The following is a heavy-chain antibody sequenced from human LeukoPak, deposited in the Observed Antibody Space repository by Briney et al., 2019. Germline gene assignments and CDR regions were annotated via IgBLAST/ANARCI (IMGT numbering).Heavy chain of an antibody. CDR2: IYYSGST. V-gene: IGHV4-39*01. Sequence: SETLSLTCTVSGGSISSYYWGWIRQPPGKGLEWIGSIYYSGSTYYNPSLKSRVTISVDTSKNQFSLKLSSVTAADTAVYYCLRDSSGYFDYWGQGTLVTVSS. CDR1: GGSISSYY. J-gene: IGHJ4*02. CDR3: LRDSSGYFDY. D-gene: IGHD3-22*01.